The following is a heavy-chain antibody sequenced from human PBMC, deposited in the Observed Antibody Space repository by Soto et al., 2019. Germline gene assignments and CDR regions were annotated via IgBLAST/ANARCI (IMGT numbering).Heavy chain of an antibody. J-gene: IGHJ6*02. D-gene: IGHD3-3*01. CDR2: IYYSGST. V-gene: IGHV4-31*03. CDR1: GGSISSGGYY. CDR3: ARDPGITIFGVVNHYYGMDV. Sequence: PSETLSLTCTVSGGSISSGGYYWSWIRQHPGKGLEWIGYIYYSGSTYYNPSLKSRVTISVDTSKNQFSLKLSSVTAADTAVYYCARDPGITIFGVVNHYYGMDVWGQGTTVTVSS.